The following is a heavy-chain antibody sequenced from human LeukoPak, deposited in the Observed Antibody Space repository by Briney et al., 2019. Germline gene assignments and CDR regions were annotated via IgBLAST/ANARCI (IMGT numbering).Heavy chain of an antibody. CDR2: IDYSGST. Sequence: PSETLSLTCTVSDGSINSTSSYWGWVRQPPGKGLEWIGSIDYSGSTSYNPSLKSRVTISVDTSKNKVSLRLSSVTAADTAVYYCARHVFRRLLNWFDPWGQGTLVTVSS. CDR1: DGSINSTSSY. V-gene: IGHV4-39*01. CDR3: ARHVFRRLLNWFDP. D-gene: IGHD2-15*01. J-gene: IGHJ5*02.